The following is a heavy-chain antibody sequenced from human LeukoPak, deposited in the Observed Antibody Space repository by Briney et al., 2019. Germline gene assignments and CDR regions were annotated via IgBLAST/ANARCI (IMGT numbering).Heavy chain of an antibody. CDR1: GVSLCGGEYN. D-gene: IGHD3-22*01. V-gene: IGHV4-30-4*08. J-gene: IGHJ3*01. CDR2: IYYSGST. CDR3: ARGSDYYDSSGQK. Sequence: PSQTLSPSSTLSGVSLCGGEYNWSWIRPPPGESLEWIGYIYYSGSTYYNPSLKSRVTISVDTSKTQFSLKLSSATAADTAVYYSARGSDYYDSSGQKWGQGTMVTVSS.